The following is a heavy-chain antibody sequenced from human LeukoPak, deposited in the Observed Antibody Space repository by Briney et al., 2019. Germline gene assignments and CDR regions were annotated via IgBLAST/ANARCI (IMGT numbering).Heavy chain of an antibody. CDR2: INQDGSEE. J-gene: IGHJ4*02. D-gene: IGHD3-22*01. CDR3: ASGGSGYFDY. V-gene: IGHV3-7*01. CDR1: GFTFSNYW. Sequence: GGSLRLSCAASGFTFSNYWMTWVRQAPGKGLEWVAHINQDGSEEHYMDSVKARFTISRDNAKNSLSLQMNSLRAEDTAVYYCASGGSGYFDYWGQGTLVTVSS.